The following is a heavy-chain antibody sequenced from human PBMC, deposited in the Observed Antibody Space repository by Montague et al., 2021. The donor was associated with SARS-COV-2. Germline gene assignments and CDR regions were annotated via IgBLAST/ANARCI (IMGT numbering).Heavy chain of an antibody. Sequence: SLRLSCAASGFTFSSYSMVWVRQAPGKGLEWVSSITSSSDYIHYAVSVKGRFTISRDNDRNSLYLLMNSLRAEDTAVYYCARGEMATISESFDLWGQGTMVTVSS. J-gene: IGHJ3*01. D-gene: IGHD5-24*01. CDR1: GFTFSSYS. V-gene: IGHV3-21*01. CDR2: ITSSSDYI. CDR3: ARGEMATISESFDL.